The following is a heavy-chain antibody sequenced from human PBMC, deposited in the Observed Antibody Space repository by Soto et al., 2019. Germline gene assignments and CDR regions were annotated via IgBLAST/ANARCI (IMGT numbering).Heavy chain of an antibody. CDR2: IYPGDSDT. CDR1: GYSFTSYW. J-gene: IGHJ6*02. CDR3: ARAGLYCSSTSCYYYGMDV. V-gene: IGHV5-51*01. Sequence: PGESLKISCKGSGYSFTSYWIGWVRQMPGKGLEWMGIIYPGDSDTRYSPSFQGQVTISADKSISTAYLQWSSLKASDTAMYYCARAGLYCSSTSCYYYGMDVWGQGTTVTVS. D-gene: IGHD2-2*01.